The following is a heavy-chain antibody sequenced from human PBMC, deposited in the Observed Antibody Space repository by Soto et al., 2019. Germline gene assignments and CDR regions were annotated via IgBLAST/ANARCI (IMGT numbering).Heavy chain of an antibody. D-gene: IGHD3-16*02. CDR1: GGSISNSNYY. J-gene: IGHJ4*02. CDR2: IYYSGST. CDR3: ARQIYDFVWGTYRPFYFDY. Sequence: LSLTCTVSGGSISNSNYYWGWIRQPPGKGLEWIGSIYYSGSTYYNPSLKSRVTISVDTSKNQFSLNLRSVTAADTAVYYCARQIYDFVWGTYRPFYFDYWGQGTLVTVSS. V-gene: IGHV4-39*01.